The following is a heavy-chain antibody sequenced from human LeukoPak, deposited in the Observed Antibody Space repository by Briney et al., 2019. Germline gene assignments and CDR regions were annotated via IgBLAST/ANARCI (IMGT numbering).Heavy chain of an antibody. CDR2: IGTGGDT. J-gene: IGHJ5*02. CDR3: ARGAGEGFDP. CDR1: GFTFSTYD. V-gene: IGHV3-13*01. Sequence: GGPLRLSCPASGFTFSTYDMHWVRQATGKGLEWVSCIGTGGDTYYSSSVKGRLTISRENAENSLYLQMTSLRAGDTAVYSCARGAGEGFDPWGKGTLVTVSS.